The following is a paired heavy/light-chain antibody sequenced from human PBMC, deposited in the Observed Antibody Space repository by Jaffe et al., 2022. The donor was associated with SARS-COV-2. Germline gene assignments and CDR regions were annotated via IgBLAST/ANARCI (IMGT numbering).Heavy chain of an antibody. V-gene: IGHV3-23*04. D-gene: IGHD2-15*01. Sequence: EVQLVESGGDLVQPGGSLRLSCVASGFRFSGFAMNWVRLAPGKGLEWVSGILAGGSPYYADSVKGRFTISRDNPRNTLYLQMNGLRAEDTAIYYCAKDRDPDGRWQFDFWGPGTRVSVSA. CDR1: GFRFSGFA. J-gene: IGHJ4*02. CDR3: AKDRDPDGRWQFDF. CDR2: ILAGGSP.
Light chain of an antibody. CDR2: SGS. CDR1: QSLLSRNGDSC. Sequence: EIVMTQSPVSLPVTPGEPASISCRSSQSLLSRNGDSCLDWYLQKSGQSPQVLIYSGSIRASGVPDRFSGGGSGTEFTLKISRVETEDVGIYYCVQGLQTPVTFGQGTRLEI. J-gene: IGKJ5*01. CDR3: VQGLQTPVT. V-gene: IGKV2-28*01.